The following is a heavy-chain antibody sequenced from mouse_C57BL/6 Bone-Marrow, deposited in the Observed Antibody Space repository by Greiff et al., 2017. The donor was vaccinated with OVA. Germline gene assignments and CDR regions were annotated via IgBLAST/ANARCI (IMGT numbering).Heavy chain of an antibody. CDR2: IRWNSDNYAS. V-gene: IGHV6-3*01. Sequence: DVKLVESGGGLVQPGGSLKLSCVASGFTFSNYWMNWVRQSPEKGLEWVAQIRWNSDNYASHYAAYVKGRFPISRDDSKSSVYLLMNNVRAKDTGIYYCTVRVSVDYWGQGTSVTVSS. CDR3: TVRVSVDY. J-gene: IGHJ4*01. CDR1: GFTFSNYW.